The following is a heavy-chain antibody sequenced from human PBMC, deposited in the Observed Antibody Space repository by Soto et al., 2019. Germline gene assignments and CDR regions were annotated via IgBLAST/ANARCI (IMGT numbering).Heavy chain of an antibody. Sequence: QITLKESGSTLMKPTQTLTLTCTLSGFSLSTSRVGVGWIRQTPEKSFEWLAPIYWDDDKCYSSSLKSRLTITKDASKSQVVLTMTNIDHVDTATYCCAQYFFESSDYSPWDYGIDVWGQGTTVTVSS. CDR1: GFSLSTSRVG. J-gene: IGHJ6*02. V-gene: IGHV2-5*02. CDR3: AQYFFESSDYSPWDYGIDV. D-gene: IGHD3-22*01. CDR2: IYWDDDK.